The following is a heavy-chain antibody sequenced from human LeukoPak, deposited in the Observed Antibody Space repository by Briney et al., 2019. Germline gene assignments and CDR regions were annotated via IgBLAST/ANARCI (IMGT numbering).Heavy chain of an antibody. J-gene: IGHJ4*02. Sequence: SETLSLTCAVSGGSISNYYWSWIRQPPGKGLEWIGYISHSGSTNYSPSLKSRVTISLDTSKNQFSLKLSSVTAADTAVYYCAGHHPRNTVDFWGQGTLVTVSS. CDR1: GGSISNYY. V-gene: IGHV4-59*08. CDR3: AGHHPRNTVDF. CDR2: ISHSGST. D-gene: IGHD2/OR15-2a*01.